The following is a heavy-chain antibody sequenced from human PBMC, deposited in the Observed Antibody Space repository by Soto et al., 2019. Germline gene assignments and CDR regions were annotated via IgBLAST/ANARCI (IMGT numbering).Heavy chain of an antibody. V-gene: IGHV3-30*18. CDR3: AKEIWTQPRLRSDAFDT. Sequence: PGGSLRLSCAASGFTFSSYGMHWVRQAPGKGLEWVAVISYDGSNKYYADSVKGRFTISRDNSKNTLYLQMNSLRAEDTAVYYRAKEIWTQPRLRSDAFDTWGQGTTVPVSS. CDR1: GFTFSSYG. D-gene: IGHD1-1*01. CDR2: ISYDGSNK. J-gene: IGHJ3*02.